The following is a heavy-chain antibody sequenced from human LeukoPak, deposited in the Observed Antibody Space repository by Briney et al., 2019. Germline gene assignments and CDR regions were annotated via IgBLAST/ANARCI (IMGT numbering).Heavy chain of an antibody. Sequence: ASVTVSCTASGYTFTNFAMHWVRQAPGQRLEWMGWINAGNGNTKYSQKFQGRVTITRDTSASTAYMELSSLRSEDAAVYYCARDVGVVVIPTGEYYFDYWGQGTLVTVSS. CDR1: GYTFTNFA. CDR3: ARDVGVVVIPTGEYYFDY. CDR2: INAGNGNT. J-gene: IGHJ4*02. V-gene: IGHV1-3*01. D-gene: IGHD3-22*01.